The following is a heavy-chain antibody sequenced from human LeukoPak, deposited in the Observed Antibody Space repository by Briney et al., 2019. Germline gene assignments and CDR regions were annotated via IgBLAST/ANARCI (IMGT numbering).Heavy chain of an antibody. CDR1: GGSISSGSYY. Sequence: SQTLSLTCTVSGGSISSGSYYWSWIRQPAGKGLEWIGRIYTSGSTNYNPSLKSRVIISVDTSKNQFSLKLSSVTAADTAVYYCARDLRVIAIRAGGHAFDIWGQGTMVTVSS. CDR3: ARDLRVIAIRAGGHAFDI. J-gene: IGHJ3*02. D-gene: IGHD2-21*01. V-gene: IGHV4-61*02. CDR2: IYTSGST.